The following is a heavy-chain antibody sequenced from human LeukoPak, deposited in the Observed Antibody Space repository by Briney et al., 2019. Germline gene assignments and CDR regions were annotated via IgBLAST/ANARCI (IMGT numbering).Heavy chain of an antibody. CDR3: ARDPVGGSTIFDY. CDR2: TYYRSKWYY. CDR1: GDSVSSNSAA. D-gene: IGHD1-26*01. J-gene: IGHJ4*02. Sequence: SQTLSLTCAISGDSVSSNSAAWNWIRQSPSRGLEWLGRTYYRSKWYYDYAVAVKSRISINPDTAKNQFSLQLSSVTPEDTAVYYCARDPVGGSTIFDYWGQGTLVTVSS. V-gene: IGHV6-1*01.